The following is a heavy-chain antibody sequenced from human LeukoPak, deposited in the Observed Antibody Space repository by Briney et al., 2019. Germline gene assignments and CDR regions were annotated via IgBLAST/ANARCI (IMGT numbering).Heavy chain of an antibody. CDR1: GFTFSNAW. CDR3: IKSSGDWH. Sequence: GGSLRLSXAASGFTFSNAWMTWVRQAPGKGLEWVGRISTKTDGGTTDYAAPVKGRFTISRDDSKNTLYLQMNSLKTEDTAVHYCIKSSGDWHWGQGTLVTVSS. V-gene: IGHV3-15*01. D-gene: IGHD2-21*02. J-gene: IGHJ4*02. CDR2: ISTKTDGGTT.